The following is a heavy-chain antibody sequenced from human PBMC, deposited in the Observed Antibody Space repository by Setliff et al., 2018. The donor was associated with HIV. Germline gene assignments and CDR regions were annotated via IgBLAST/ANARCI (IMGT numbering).Heavy chain of an antibody. CDR1: GGSISGYY. V-gene: IGHV4-59*01. Sequence: SETLSLTCTVSGGSISGYYWSWIRQPPGKGLEWIGYITYSGSTKYNPSLKSRVTISTDTSKNQFSLKLSSVTPADTAVYYCASHAPYTSSWNAAAFDIWGQGTMVTVSS. J-gene: IGHJ3*02. CDR3: ASHAPYTSSWNAAAFDI. D-gene: IGHD6-13*01. CDR2: ITYSGST.